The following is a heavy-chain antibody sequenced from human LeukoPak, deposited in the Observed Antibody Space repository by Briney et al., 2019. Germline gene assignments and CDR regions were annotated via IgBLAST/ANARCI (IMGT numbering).Heavy chain of an antibody. CDR1: GYTFTSYG. J-gene: IGHJ6*02. V-gene: IGHV1-18*01. CDR2: ISAYNGNT. CDR3: ARDKRGTYYYYYYGMDV. D-gene: IGHD1-1*01. Sequence: ASVKVSCKASGYTFTSYGISWVRQAPGQGLEWMGWISAYNGNTNYAQKLLGRVTMTTDTSTSTAYMELRSLRSDDTAVYYCARDKRGTYYYYYYGMDVWGQGTTVTVSS.